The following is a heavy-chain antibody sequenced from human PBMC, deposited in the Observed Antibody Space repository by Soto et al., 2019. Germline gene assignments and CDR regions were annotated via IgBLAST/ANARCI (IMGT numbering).Heavy chain of an antibody. Sequence: QVQLVESGGGLVKTSGSLRIACAASGFTFSDYYMSWVSQAPGKGLEWVSYISSTGNTIYYADSVKGRFTISRDNAKNSVYLQMSSLRAEDTALYFCAKMSSENYYDPVFSWGQGTLVTVSS. CDR2: ISSTGNTI. CDR1: GFTFSDYY. V-gene: IGHV3-11*01. J-gene: IGHJ4*02. CDR3: AKMSSENYYDPVFS. D-gene: IGHD3-22*01.